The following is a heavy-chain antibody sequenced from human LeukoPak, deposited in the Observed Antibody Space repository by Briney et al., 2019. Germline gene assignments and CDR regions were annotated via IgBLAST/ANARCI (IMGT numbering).Heavy chain of an antibody. CDR2: ITIGGNN. V-gene: IGHV4-4*07. Sequence: VKPSETLSLASTDTGGAFSSHCWSWIREPARKGLERIGRITIGGNNDDNPHLKGSVTMSADTSKNQFSLRLSSVTAADTAFYYWARGWYCSGGICHSSMDVWGKGTTVTVSS. CDR1: GGAFSSHC. D-gene: IGHD2-15*01. J-gene: IGHJ6*03. CDR3: ARGWYCSGGICHSSMDV.